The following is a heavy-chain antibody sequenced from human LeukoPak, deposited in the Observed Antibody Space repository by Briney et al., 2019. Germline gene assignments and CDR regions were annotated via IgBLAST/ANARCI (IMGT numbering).Heavy chain of an antibody. Sequence: ASVKVSCKASGYTFDDEYIHWVRQAPGLGLEWMGWINPKNGDTNYAQKFQGRVTMTGDTSISTAYMELRRLKSDDSAVYYCARRVQKLVATSWFDPWGQGTLVTVSS. D-gene: IGHD5-12*01. CDR3: ARRVQKLVATSWFDP. J-gene: IGHJ5*02. V-gene: IGHV1-2*02. CDR1: GYTFDDEY. CDR2: INPKNGDT.